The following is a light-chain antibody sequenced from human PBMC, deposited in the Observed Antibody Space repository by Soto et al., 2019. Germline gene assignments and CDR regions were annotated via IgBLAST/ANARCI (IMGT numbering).Light chain of an antibody. CDR2: DAS. V-gene: IGKV1-13*02. CDR1: QGISSA. CDR3: QQFNSYPR. Sequence: AIQLTQSPSSLSASVGDRVTITCRASQGISSALAWYQQKPGKAPKLLIYDASSLESGVTSRFSGSGSGTDFTLTISSLQPEDFATYYCQQFNSYPRFGPGTKVDIK. J-gene: IGKJ3*01.